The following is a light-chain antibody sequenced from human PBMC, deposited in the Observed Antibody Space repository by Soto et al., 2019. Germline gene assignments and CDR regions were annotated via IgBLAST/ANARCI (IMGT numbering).Light chain of an antibody. CDR3: QQYSSLWT. Sequence: EIVLAQSPGTLSLSPGERATLSCRTSQSVSNNYLAWYQQKPGQAPRLLIYGASSRATGIQDRFSGSGSGTDFTLSIRRLEPEDFAVYYCQQYSSLWTFGQGTKVDIK. CDR2: GAS. J-gene: IGKJ1*01. V-gene: IGKV3-20*01. CDR1: QSVSNNY.